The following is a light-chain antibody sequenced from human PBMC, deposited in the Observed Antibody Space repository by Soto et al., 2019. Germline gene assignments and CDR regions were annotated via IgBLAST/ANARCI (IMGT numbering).Light chain of an antibody. Sequence: LTQSPCTLSWSLGERATLSCLASQSVSSSYLAWYQQKPGQAPRLLIYGASSRDTGIPSRFSGSGSGTDFTLTISSLEPDDFATYYCQQYDTSPRTFGQGTKVDIK. CDR3: QQYDTSPRT. CDR1: QSVSSSY. V-gene: IGKV3-20*01. CDR2: GAS. J-gene: IGKJ1*01.